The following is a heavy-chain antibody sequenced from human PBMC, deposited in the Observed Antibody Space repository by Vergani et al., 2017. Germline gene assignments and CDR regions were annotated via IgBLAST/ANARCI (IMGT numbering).Heavy chain of an antibody. V-gene: IGHV4-34*01. Sequence: QVQLQQWGAGLLKPSETLSLTCAVYGGSFSGYYWSWIRQPPGKGLEWIGEINHSGSTNYNPSLKSRVTISVDTSKNQFSLKLSSVTAADTAGYYCARGKYYYGSGSYWYYYGMDVWGQGTTVTVSS. CDR1: GGSFSGYY. CDR3: ARGKYYYGSGSYWYYYGMDV. D-gene: IGHD3-10*01. J-gene: IGHJ6*02. CDR2: INHSGST.